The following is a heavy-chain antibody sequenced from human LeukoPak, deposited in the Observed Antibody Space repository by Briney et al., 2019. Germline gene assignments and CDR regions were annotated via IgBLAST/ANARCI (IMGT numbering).Heavy chain of an antibody. J-gene: IGHJ3*02. CDR3: ARPLTYSGSWFDAFDI. CDR2: INHSGST. Sequence: SETLSLTCAVYGGSFSGYYWSWIRQPPGKGLEWIGEINHSGSTNYNPSLKSRVTISVDTSKNQFSLKLSSVTAADTAVYYCARPLTYSGSWFDAFDIWGQGTMVTVSS. D-gene: IGHD6-13*01. V-gene: IGHV4-34*01. CDR1: GGSFSGYY.